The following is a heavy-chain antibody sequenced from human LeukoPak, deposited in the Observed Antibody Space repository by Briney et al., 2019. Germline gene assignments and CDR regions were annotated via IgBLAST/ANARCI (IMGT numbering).Heavy chain of an antibody. CDR3: ANDPTTYDYVWGSYQALLN. V-gene: IGHV3-23*01. Sequence: GGSLRLSCAASGLTFSSYAMSWVRQAPGKGLEWVSAISGSGGSTYYADSVKGRFTISRDNSKNTLYLQMNSLRAEGTAVYYCANDPTTYDYVWGSYQALLNWGQGTLVTVSS. J-gene: IGHJ4*02. CDR1: GLTFSSYA. D-gene: IGHD3-16*02. CDR2: ISGSGGST.